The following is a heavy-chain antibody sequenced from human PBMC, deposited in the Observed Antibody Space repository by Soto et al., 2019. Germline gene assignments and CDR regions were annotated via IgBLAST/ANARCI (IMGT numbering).Heavy chain of an antibody. J-gene: IGHJ4*02. CDR1: GGSISSGGYS. V-gene: IGHV4-30-2*01. Sequence: SETLSLTCAVSGGSISSGGYSWSWIRQPPGKGLEWFGYIYHRGSTYYNPSLKSRVTISVDRSKNQFSLKRSSVTAADTAVYYCARARGREYYFDYWGQGTQVTVSS. CDR2: IYHRGST. CDR3: ARARGREYYFDY. D-gene: IGHD3-10*01.